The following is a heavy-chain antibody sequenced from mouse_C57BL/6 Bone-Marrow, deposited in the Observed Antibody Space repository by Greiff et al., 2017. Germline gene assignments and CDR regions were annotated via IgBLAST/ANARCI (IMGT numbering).Heavy chain of an antibody. D-gene: IGHD2-2*01. V-gene: IGHV1-67*01. Sequence: QVQLQQSGPELVRPGVSVKISCKGSGYTFTDYAMHWVKQSHAKSLEWIGVISTYYGDASYNQKFKDQATMTVDKSSSTAYMELARLTSEDSSVYYGARLDGYDDPYWYDDVWGTGTTVTVSS. J-gene: IGHJ1*03. CDR2: ISTYYGDA. CDR1: GYTFTDYA. CDR3: ARLDGYDDPYWYDDV.